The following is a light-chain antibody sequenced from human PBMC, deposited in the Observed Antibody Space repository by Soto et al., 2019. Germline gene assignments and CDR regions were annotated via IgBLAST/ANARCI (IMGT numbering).Light chain of an antibody. CDR1: QSVRSGR. CDR2: DAS. J-gene: IGKJ5*01. Sequence: EIVLRHSPDTLTLSPGERATLSCRASQSVRSGRLAWYQQKPGQAPRLVIFDASNRASGIPVRFSGSGSGTDFTLTITRLEPEDFAVYYCQEYDDSPPITFGLGTRLEIK. V-gene: IGKV3-20*01. CDR3: QEYDDSPPIT.